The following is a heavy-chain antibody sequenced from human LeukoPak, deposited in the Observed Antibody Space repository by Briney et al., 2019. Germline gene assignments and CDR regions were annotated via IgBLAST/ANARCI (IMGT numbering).Heavy chain of an antibody. CDR3: ARLRWRDDY. Sequence: ASVKVSCNASGYTFTGYYMHWVRQAPGQGLEWMGWINPNSGGTNYAQKFQGRVTMTSDTSISTAYMEVSRLRSDDTAVYYCARLRWRDDYWGQGTLVTVSS. CDR2: INPNSGGT. D-gene: IGHD4-23*01. V-gene: IGHV1-2*02. CDR1: GYTFTGYY. J-gene: IGHJ4*02.